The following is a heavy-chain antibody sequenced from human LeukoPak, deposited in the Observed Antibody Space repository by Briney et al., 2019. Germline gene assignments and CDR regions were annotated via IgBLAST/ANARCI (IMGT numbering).Heavy chain of an antibody. J-gene: IGHJ3*02. D-gene: IGHD3-9*01. CDR1: GCTFKNAW. CDR3: TTDFPGLQNYDILTGYFFDAFDI. Sequence: GGSLLLSCPASGCTFKNAWMSWVRQAPGKGLGGVGRIKSKTDGGTTDYAPAVKGRFTISIDDSKNTLYLQMNSLKPEATAVYYCTTDFPGLQNYDILTGYFFDAFDIWGQGTMVTVSS. V-gene: IGHV3-15*01. CDR2: IKSKTDGGTT.